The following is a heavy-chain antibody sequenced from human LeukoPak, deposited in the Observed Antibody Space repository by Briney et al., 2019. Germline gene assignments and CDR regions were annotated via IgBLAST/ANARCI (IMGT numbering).Heavy chain of an antibody. Sequence: GGSLRLSCAASGFTFSSYWMSWVRQAPGKGREWVANIKQDGGGKYYVDSVKGRFTISRANAKNSLYLQMNSLRAEDTAVYYCASGPAYYDFWSGYFGYWGQGTLVTVSS. CDR2: IKQDGGGK. D-gene: IGHD3-3*01. J-gene: IGHJ4*02. CDR3: ASGPAYYDFWSGYFGY. V-gene: IGHV3-7*01. CDR1: GFTFSSYW.